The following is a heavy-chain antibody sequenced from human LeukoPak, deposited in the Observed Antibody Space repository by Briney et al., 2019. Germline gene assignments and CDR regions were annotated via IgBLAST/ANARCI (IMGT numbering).Heavy chain of an antibody. V-gene: IGHV3-23*01. CDR3: AKAAPNSCSGGSCYFDY. CDR2: TSGSGGST. Sequence: GGSLRLSCAASGFTFSSYAMSWVRQAPGKGLEWVSGTSGSGGSTYSADSVKGRFTISRDNSKNTLYLQMNSLRAEDTGVYYCAKAAPNSCSGGSCYFDYWGQGTLVTVSS. D-gene: IGHD2-15*01. CDR1: GFTFSSYA. J-gene: IGHJ4*02.